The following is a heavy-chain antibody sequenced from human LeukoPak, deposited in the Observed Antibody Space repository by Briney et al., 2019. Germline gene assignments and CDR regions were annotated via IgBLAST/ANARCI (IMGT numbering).Heavy chain of an antibody. D-gene: IGHD2-15*01. J-gene: IGHJ4*02. CDR2: IYYSGST. Sequence: SETLSLTCTVSGGSISSSYYWGWIRQPPGKGLEWIGSIYYSGSTYYNPSLKSRVTISVDTSKNQFSLKLSSVTAADTAVYYCARLRGSCDYWGQGTLVTVSS. CDR1: GGSISSSYY. CDR3: ARLRGSCDY. V-gene: IGHV4-39*01.